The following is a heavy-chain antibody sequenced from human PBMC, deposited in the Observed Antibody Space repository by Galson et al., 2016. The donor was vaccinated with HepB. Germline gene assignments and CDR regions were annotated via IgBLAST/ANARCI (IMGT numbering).Heavy chain of an antibody. CDR2: ISSNSNGI. D-gene: IGHD2-2*01. CDR3: AQHASSIPVFDL. J-gene: IGHJ4*02. Sequence: SLRLSCAASGFTFNSCAMSWVRQIPGKGPEWVSTISSNSNGILYRGSVEGRFTISRDDFTNTLHLQMNNLRADATAVYYCAQHASSIPVFDLWGQGTSVTVSS. V-gene: IGHV3-23*01. CDR1: GFTFNSCA.